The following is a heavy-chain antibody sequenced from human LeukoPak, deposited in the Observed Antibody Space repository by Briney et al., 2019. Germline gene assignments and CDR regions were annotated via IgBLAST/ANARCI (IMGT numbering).Heavy chain of an antibody. J-gene: IGHJ4*02. CDR3: AREEDRSGD. D-gene: IGHD3-22*01. Sequence: SETLSLTCPVSGGSISSSSYYWAWIRQPPGQGLEWIGSIYYRGNAYYNPSLKSRVTISVDTSKNQFSLSLSSVTAADTAVYYCAREEDRSGDWGQGTLVTVTS. CDR1: GGSISSSSYY. V-gene: IGHV4-39*07. CDR2: IYYRGNA.